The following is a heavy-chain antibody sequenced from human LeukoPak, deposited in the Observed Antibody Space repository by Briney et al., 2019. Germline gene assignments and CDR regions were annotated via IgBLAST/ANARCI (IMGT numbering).Heavy chain of an antibody. CDR3: ARDRERSGYYY. CDR1: GLTLRSYW. Sequence: PGGSLRLSCVVSGLTLRSYWMSWVRQAPGKGLGWVANIKQDGSEKNYVDSVKGRFTISRDNAKNSLYLQMNSLRAEDTAVYYCARDRERSGYYYWGQGTLVTVSS. V-gene: IGHV3-7*01. D-gene: IGHD3-22*01. J-gene: IGHJ4*02. CDR2: IKQDGSEK.